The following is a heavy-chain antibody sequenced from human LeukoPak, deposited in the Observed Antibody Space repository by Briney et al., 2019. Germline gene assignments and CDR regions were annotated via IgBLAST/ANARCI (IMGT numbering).Heavy chain of an antibody. CDR3: ALLAVASDFDY. CDR1: GFPFSIYE. J-gene: IGHJ4*02. CDR2: IGSSGTIR. D-gene: IGHD6-19*01. V-gene: IGHV3-48*03. Sequence: GGSLRLSCAVSGFPFSIYEMNWVRQAPGEGLEWVSNIGSSGTIRYYADSVKGRFSISRDNAKNSLYLQMNSLRVEDTGVYYCALLAVASDFDYWGQGALVTVSS.